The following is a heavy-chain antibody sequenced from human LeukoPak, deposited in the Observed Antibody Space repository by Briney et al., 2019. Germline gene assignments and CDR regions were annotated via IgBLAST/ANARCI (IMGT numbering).Heavy chain of an antibody. CDR3: ARAERWQPKTYWYFDL. V-gene: IGHV4-59*01. Sequence: SETLSLTCTVSGGSISSYYWSWIRQPPGKGLEWIGYIYYIGSTNYNPSLKSRVTISVDTSKNQFSLKLSSVTAADTAVYYCARAERWQPKTYWYFDLWGRGTLVTVSS. CDR1: GGSISSYY. J-gene: IGHJ2*01. D-gene: IGHD2-15*01. CDR2: IYYIGST.